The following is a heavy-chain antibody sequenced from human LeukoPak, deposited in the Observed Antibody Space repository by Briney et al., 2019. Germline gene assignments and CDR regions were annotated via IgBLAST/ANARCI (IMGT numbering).Heavy chain of an antibody. CDR3: ARHAKTSFYYTDV. V-gene: IGHV4-59*04. Sequence: SETLSLTCTVSGGSINSYYWSWIRQPPGKGLEWIGYIYHSGSTYYNPSLKSRVTISVDRSKNQFSLKLSSVTAADTAVYYCARHAKTSFYYTDVWGKGTTVTVSS. D-gene: IGHD1/OR15-1a*01. CDR2: IYHSGST. J-gene: IGHJ6*03. CDR1: GGSINSYY.